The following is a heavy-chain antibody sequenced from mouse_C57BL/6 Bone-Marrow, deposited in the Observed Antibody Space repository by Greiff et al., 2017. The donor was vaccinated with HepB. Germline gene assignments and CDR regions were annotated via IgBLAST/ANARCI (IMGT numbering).Heavy chain of an antibody. CDR2: SRNKANDYTT. J-gene: IGHJ1*03. CDR3: ARDASSLYWYFDV. V-gene: IGHV7-1*01. CDR1: GFTFSDFY. D-gene: IGHD1-1*01. Sequence: EVNVVDSGGGLVQSGRSLRLSCATSGFTFSDFYMEWVRQAPGKGLEWIAASRNKANDYTTEYSASVKGRFIVSRDTSQSILYLQMNALRAEDTAIYYCARDASSLYWYFDVWGTGTTVTVSS.